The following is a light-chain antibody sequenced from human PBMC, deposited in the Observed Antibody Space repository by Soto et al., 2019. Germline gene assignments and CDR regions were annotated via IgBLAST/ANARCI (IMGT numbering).Light chain of an antibody. J-gene: IGKJ3*01. Sequence: IQLTQSPSSLSASAGDRVTITCRASQGISRYLAWYQQKPGKAPKVLMHSASTLQSGVPSRFSGSGSGTEYSLPISSRLPEDFAAYYCRQLHSYPRTFGPGTKVEI. CDR3: RQLHSYPRT. V-gene: IGKV1-9*01. CDR2: SAS. CDR1: QGISRY.